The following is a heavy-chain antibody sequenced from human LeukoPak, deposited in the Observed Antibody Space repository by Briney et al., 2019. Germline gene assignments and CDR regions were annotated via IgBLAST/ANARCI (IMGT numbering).Heavy chain of an antibody. Sequence: ASVKVSCKASGYTFTGSYMHWVRQAPGQGLEWMGRINPNSGGTNCAQKFQGRVTMTRDTSISTAYMELSRLRSDDAAVYYGARDSGSYYGECWFDLWGQGTLVTVSS. V-gene: IGHV1-2*06. D-gene: IGHD1-26*01. CDR2: INPNSGGT. J-gene: IGHJ5*02. CDR1: GYTFTGSY. CDR3: ARDSGSYYGECWFDL.